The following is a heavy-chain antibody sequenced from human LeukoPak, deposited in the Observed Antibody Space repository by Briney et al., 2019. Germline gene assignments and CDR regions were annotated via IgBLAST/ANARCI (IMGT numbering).Heavy chain of an antibody. J-gene: IGHJ5*02. D-gene: IGHD3-22*01. CDR3: ARGLPETKPRNYYDSSGVNWFDP. CDR2: INHSGST. Sequence: SETLSLTCAVYGGSFSGYYWGWIRQPPGKGLEWIGEINHSGSTNYNPSLKSRVTISVDTSKNQFSLKLSSVTAADTAVYYCARGLPETKPRNYYDSSGVNWFDPWGQGTLVTVSS. CDR1: GGSFSGYY. V-gene: IGHV4-34*01.